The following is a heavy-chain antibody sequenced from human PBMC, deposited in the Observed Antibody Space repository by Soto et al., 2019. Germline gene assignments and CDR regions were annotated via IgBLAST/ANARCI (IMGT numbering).Heavy chain of an antibody. CDR2: ISAYNGNT. Sequence: QVQLVQSGAEVKKPGASVKVSCKASGYTFTSSGITWVRQAPGQGRGWMGWISAYNGNTNYAQKLQGSVTMTTDTSTSTAYMQLTSLRSGDTVVYYWARDAAVVVLHYWGQGTRVSVSS. D-gene: IGHD2-15*01. V-gene: IGHV1-18*01. CDR1: GYTFTSSG. J-gene: IGHJ4*02. CDR3: ARDAAVVVLHY.